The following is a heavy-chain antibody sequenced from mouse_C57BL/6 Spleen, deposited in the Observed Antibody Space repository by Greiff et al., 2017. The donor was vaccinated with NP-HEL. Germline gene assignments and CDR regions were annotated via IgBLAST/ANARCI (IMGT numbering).Heavy chain of an antibody. J-gene: IGHJ2*01. CDR2: IDPSDSYT. CDR1: GYTFTSYW. CDR3: ARNEGFDY. V-gene: IGHV1-69*01. Sequence: QVQLKQPGAELVMPGASVKLSCKASGYTFTSYWMHWVKQRPGQGLEWIGEIDPSDSYTNYNQKFKGKSTLTVDKSSSTAYMQLSSLTSEDSAVYYCARNEGFDYWGQGTTLTVSS.